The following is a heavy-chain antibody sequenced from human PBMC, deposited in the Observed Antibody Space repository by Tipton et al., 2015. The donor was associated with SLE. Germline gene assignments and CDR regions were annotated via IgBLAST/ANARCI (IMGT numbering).Heavy chain of an antibody. CDR2: IYHSGIT. J-gene: IGHJ5*02. D-gene: IGHD3-3*02. CDR3: ARGPPFMEWERNWFDP. CDR1: GASTSHYY. V-gene: IGHV4-59*01. Sequence: TLSLTCTISGASTSHYYWIWVRQPPGKRLEWIAYIYHSGITNYNPSLQSRVTISVDRSKNQFSLKLTSVTAADTAVYYCARGPPFMEWERNWFDPWGQGTQVTVSS.